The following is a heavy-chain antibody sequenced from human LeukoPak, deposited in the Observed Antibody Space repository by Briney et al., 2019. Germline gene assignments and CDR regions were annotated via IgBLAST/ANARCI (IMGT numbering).Heavy chain of an antibody. CDR2: ISGSGGST. CDR1: GFTFSSYA. J-gene: IGHJ4*02. CDR3: ANFPVSGYYFDY. Sequence: GGSLRLSCAASGFTFSSYAMSWVRQAPGKGLEWVSAISGSGGSTYYADSVKGRFTISRDNSKNTLYLQMNSLRAEDTAVHYCANFPVSGYYFDYWGQGTLVTVSS. V-gene: IGHV3-23*01. D-gene: IGHD3-22*01.